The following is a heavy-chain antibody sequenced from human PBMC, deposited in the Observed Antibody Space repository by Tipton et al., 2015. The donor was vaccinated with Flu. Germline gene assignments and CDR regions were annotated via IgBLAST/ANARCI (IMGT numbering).Heavy chain of an antibody. D-gene: IGHD3-10*02. CDR3: ANYFRGNDKYYFEY. V-gene: IGHV3-23*01. CDR1: GFTFSKYA. J-gene: IGHJ4*02. Sequence: SLRLSCAASGFTFSKYAMSWVRQAPGEGLEWVSVISVGGSNTYYADSVKGRFTVSRDDSSDTLYLQMNWLRAEDTAMYYCANYFRGNDKYYFEYWGQGSLVTVSS. CDR2: ISVGGSNT.